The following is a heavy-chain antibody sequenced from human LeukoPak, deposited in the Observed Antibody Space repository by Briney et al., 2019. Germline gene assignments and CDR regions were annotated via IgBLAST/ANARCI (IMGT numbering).Heavy chain of an antibody. CDR2: IYYSGST. V-gene: IGHV4-59*01. CDR1: GGSISSYY. J-gene: IGHJ4*02. Sequence: SETLSLTCTVSGGSISSYYWSWIRQPPGKGLEWIGYIYYSGSTNYNPSLKSRVTISVDTSKNQFSLKLSSVTAADTAVYYCAKRPATGNGYWGQGTLVTVSS. D-gene: IGHD6-13*01. CDR3: AKRPATGNGY.